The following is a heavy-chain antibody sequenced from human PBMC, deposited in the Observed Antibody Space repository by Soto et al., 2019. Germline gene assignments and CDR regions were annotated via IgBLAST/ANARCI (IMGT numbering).Heavy chain of an antibody. Sequence: SETLSLTCTVSGGSITSSSYYWGWIRQPPGKGLEWIGSIYYSGSTYYNPSLKSRVTISVDTSKNQFSLKLSSVTAADTAVYYCARGYGRNFDYWGQGTLVTVFS. CDR2: IYYSGST. CDR3: ARGYGRNFDY. V-gene: IGHV4-39*01. CDR1: GGSITSSSYY. J-gene: IGHJ4*02. D-gene: IGHD5-18*01.